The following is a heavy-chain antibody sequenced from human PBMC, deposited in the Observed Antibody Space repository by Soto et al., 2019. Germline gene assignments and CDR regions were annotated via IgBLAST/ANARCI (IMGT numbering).Heavy chain of an antibody. CDR3: ARESEDLTSNFDY. CDR2: ISSTTNYI. Sequence: GGSLRLSCAASGFTFTRYSMNWVRQAPGKGLEWVSSISSTTNYIYYGDSMKGRFTISRDNGKNSLYLEMHSLRAEDTAVYYCARESEDLTSNFDYWGQGTLVTSPQ. J-gene: IGHJ4*02. CDR1: GFTFTRYS. V-gene: IGHV3-21*06.